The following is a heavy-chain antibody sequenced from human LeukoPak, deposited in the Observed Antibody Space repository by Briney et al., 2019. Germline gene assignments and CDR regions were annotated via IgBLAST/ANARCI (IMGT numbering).Heavy chain of an antibody. CDR2: IIPIFGTA. D-gene: IGHD1-1*01. CDR3: AREVGTTVGYNGMDV. J-gene: IGHJ6*04. Sequence: ASVKVSCKASGGTFSSYAISWVRQAPGQGLEWMGGIIPIFGTANYAQKFQGRVTITADKSTSTAYMELSSLRSEDTAVYHCAREVGTTVGYNGMDVWGKGTTVTVSS. V-gene: IGHV1-69*06. CDR1: GGTFSSYA.